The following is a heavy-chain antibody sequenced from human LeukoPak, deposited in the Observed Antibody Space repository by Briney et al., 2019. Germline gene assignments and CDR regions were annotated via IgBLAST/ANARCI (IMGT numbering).Heavy chain of an antibody. D-gene: IGHD6-6*01. CDR2: INSDGSTT. CDR1: GFTFSSYW. Sequence: GGSLRLSCAASGFTFSSYWMHWVRHAPGKGLVWVSRINSDGSTTNYADSVKGRFTISRDNAKNTLSLQMNSLTAEDTAVYYCAGDELEEAFDIWGQGTMVTVSS. V-gene: IGHV3-74*01. J-gene: IGHJ3*02. CDR3: AGDELEEAFDI.